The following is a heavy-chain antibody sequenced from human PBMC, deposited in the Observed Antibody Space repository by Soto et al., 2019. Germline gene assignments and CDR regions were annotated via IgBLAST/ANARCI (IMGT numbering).Heavy chain of an antibody. Sequence: ASVKVSCKASGDTFTSYYMHWVRQAPGQGLEWMGIINPSGGSTSYAQKFQGRVTITADKSTSTAYMELSSLRSEDTAVYYCARALYYYDSSGYSDPDYWGQGTLVTVSS. CDR2: INPSGGST. V-gene: IGHV1-46*01. J-gene: IGHJ4*02. CDR1: GDTFTSYY. D-gene: IGHD3-22*01. CDR3: ARALYYYDSSGYSDPDY.